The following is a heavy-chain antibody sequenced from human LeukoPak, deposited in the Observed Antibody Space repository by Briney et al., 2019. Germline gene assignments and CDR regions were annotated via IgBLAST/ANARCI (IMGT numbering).Heavy chain of an antibody. V-gene: IGHV3-21*04. J-gene: IGHJ4*02. CDR2: ISSSSSYI. CDR3: AKGSCGGDCYMAPDY. Sequence: PGGSLRHSCAASGFTFSSYSMNWVRQAPGKGLEWVSSISSSSSYIYYADSVKGRFTISRDNAKNSLYLQMNSLRAEDTAVYYCAKGSCGGDCYMAPDYWGQGTLVTVSS. CDR1: GFTFSSYS. D-gene: IGHD2-21*02.